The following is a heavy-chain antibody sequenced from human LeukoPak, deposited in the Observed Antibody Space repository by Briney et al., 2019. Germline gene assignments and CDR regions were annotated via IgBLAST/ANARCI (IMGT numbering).Heavy chain of an antibody. CDR2: ISGSSSST. J-gene: IGHJ6*02. CDR3: AREPVDTAIPPYYYYYGMDV. V-gene: IGHV3-21*01. CDR1: GFTFSSFT. D-gene: IGHD5-18*01. Sequence: GGSLRLSCAASGFTFSSFTMDWVRQAPGKGLEWVSSISGSSSSTYYADSVKGRFTISRDNSKNTLYLQMNSLRAEDTAVYYCAREPVDTAIPPYYYYYGMDVWGQGTTVTVSS.